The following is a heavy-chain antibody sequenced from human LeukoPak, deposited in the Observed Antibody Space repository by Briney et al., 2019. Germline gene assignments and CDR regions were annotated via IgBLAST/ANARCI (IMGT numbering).Heavy chain of an antibody. CDR1: GFTFSSYA. V-gene: IGHV3-23*01. J-gene: IGHJ4*02. D-gene: IGHD2-2*01. Sequence: GGSLRLSCAASGFTFSSYAMSWVRQAPGKGLEWVSAISGSGGSTYYADSVKGRFTISRDNAKNSLYLQMNSLRAEDTALYYCAALVVPAAMDFDYWGQGTLVTVSS. CDR3: AALVVPAAMDFDY. CDR2: ISGSGGST.